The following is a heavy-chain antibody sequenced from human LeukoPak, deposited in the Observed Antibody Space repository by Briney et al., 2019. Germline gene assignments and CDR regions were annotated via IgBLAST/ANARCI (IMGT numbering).Heavy chain of an antibody. J-gene: IGHJ5*02. CDR2: IYTSGST. CDR1: GGSISSGSYY. V-gene: IGHV4-61*02. CDR3: ARVSSTSRHWFDP. D-gene: IGHD2-2*01. Sequence: PSQTLSLTCTVSGGSISSGSYYWGWIPPPAGQGLEWLGRIYTSGSTNYNPSLKSRVTISVDTSKNQFSLKLSSVTAADTAVYYCARVSSTSRHWFDPWGQGTLVTVSS.